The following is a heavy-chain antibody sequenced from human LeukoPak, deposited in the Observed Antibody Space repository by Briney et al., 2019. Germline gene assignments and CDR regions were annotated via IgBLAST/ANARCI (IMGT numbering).Heavy chain of an antibody. CDR1: GGTFSSYA. CDR3: ARGVGELLNYYYYMGV. CDR2: IIPIFGTA. Sequence: SVKVSCKASGGTFSSYAISWVRQAPGQGLEWMGGIIPIFGTANYAQKFQGRVTITTDESTSTAYMELSSLRSEDTAVYYCARGVGELLNYYYYMGVWGKGTTVTVSS. J-gene: IGHJ6*03. D-gene: IGHD3-10*01. V-gene: IGHV1-69*05.